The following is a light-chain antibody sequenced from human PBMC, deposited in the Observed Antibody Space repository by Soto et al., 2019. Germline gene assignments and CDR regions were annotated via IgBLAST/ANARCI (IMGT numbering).Light chain of an antibody. Sequence: QSALTQPPSVSGSPGQSVTISCTGTSSDVGSYNRVSWYQQPPGTAPKLMIYEVNNRPSGVPDRFSGSKSGNTASQTISGLHAEDEADYYCSSYTSSTTLVFGGGTKLTVL. CDR2: EVN. V-gene: IGLV2-18*02. CDR3: SSYTSSTTLV. CDR1: SSDVGSYNR. J-gene: IGLJ2*01.